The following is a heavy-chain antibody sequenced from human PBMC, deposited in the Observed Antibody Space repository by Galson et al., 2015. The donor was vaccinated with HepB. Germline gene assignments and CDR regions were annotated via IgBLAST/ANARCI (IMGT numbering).Heavy chain of an antibody. J-gene: IGHJ5*01. Sequence: SVKVSCKASGGTFKSYVFSWVRQAPGQGLEWMGGIIPIFGTPMYAQKFQGRVTITADESTDTGNMELRTLTSEDTALYYCARGSIGAAGNLLEFDSWGQGTLVTVSS. CDR1: GGTFKSYV. CDR2: IIPIFGTP. V-gene: IGHV1-69*13. CDR3: ARGSIGAAGNLLEFDS. D-gene: IGHD6-13*01.